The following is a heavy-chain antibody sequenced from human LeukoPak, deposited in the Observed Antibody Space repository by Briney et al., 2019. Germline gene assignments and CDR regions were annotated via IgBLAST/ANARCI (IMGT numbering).Heavy chain of an antibody. CDR2: ISGSGGST. V-gene: IGHV3-23*01. D-gene: IGHD3-22*01. CDR3: ARDEPSNDSTDLDY. CDR1: GFPFSSYA. J-gene: IGHJ4*02. Sequence: GGSLRLSCASSGFPFSSYAMSWVRQAPGKGLGWVSAISGSGGSTYYADSVKGRFTISRDNSKNTLYLQMNSLRAEEKAVYYCARDEPSNDSTDLDYWGQGNLVPVSS.